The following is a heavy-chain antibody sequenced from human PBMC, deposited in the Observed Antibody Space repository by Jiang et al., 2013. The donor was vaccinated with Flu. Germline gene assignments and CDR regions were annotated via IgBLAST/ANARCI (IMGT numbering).Heavy chain of an antibody. V-gene: IGHV4-30-4*01. CDR1: GGSVNSPNSY. Sequence: PGLVKPSQTLSLTCTVSGGSVNSPNSYWSWIRQPPGKGLEWIGYIYHVGSTFYNPSFESRVTMSVDTSKNQFSLKLNSVTAEDTAVYFCAKAPYSSFYFYYVDVWGQGTAVTVSS. CDR2: IYHVGST. J-gene: IGHJ6*02. CDR3: AKAPYSSFYFYYVDV. D-gene: IGHD4-11*01.